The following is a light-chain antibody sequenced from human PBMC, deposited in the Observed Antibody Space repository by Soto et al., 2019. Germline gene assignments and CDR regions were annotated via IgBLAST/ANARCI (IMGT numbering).Light chain of an antibody. CDR2: WAS. CDR1: QSVLYSSNNKNY. V-gene: IGKV4-1*01. Sequence: DIVMTQSPDSLAVSLGERATINCKSSQSVLYSSNNKNYLAWYQRKPGQPPKLLIYWASTRESGVPDRFSGSGSGTDFTLNINSLQAEDVAVYYCQQYFSTPLTFGGGTKVEIK. J-gene: IGKJ4*01. CDR3: QQYFSTPLT.